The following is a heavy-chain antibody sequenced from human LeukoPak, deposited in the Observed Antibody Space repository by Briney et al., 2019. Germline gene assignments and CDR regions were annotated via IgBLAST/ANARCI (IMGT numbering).Heavy chain of an antibody. CDR3: ARDENGYVWGSFRA. D-gene: IGHD3-16*02. J-gene: IGHJ5*02. CDR1: GYSISIGYY. V-gene: IGHV4-38-2*02. CDR2: IYHSGST. Sequence: SETLSLTCTVSGYSISIGYYWGWIRQPPGKGLEWIGSIYHSGSTYYNPSLKSRVTLSVDKSKNQFSLKLSSVTAADTAVYYCARDENGYVWGSFRAWGQGTLVTVSS.